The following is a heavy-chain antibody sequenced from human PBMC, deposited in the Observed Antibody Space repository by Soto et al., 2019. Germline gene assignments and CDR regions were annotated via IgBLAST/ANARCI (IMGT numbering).Heavy chain of an antibody. V-gene: IGHV1-69*13. D-gene: IGHD5-18*01. CDR1: GGTFSSYV. CDR2: IIPIFDTA. CDR3: ARGLYSYGTYYFDY. J-gene: IGHJ4*02. Sequence: ASVKVSCKASGGTFSSYVISWLRQAPGQGLEWMGGIIPIFDTANYAQKFQGRVTITADESTSTAYMELSSLRSEDTALYYCARGLYSYGTYYFDYWGQGTLVTVSS.